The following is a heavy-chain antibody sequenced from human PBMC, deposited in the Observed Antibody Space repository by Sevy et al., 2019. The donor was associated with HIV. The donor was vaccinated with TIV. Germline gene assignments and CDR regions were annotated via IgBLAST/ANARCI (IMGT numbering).Heavy chain of an antibody. J-gene: IGHJ4*01. V-gene: IGHV3-7*04. CDR3: ARALGSSDGN. CDR1: GFTFSSYW. D-gene: IGHD2-15*01. CDR2: INQDGSTK. Sequence: GGSLRLSCAASGFTFSSYWMHWVRQAPGKGLEWVANINQDGSTKYYVDSVKGRFTISRDNAKNSLFLQMNSLRGEDAAVYYCARALGSSDGNWGHGTLVTVSS.